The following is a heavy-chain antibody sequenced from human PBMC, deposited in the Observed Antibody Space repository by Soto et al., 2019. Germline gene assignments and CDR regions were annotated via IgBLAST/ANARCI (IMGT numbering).Heavy chain of an antibody. CDR3: RRVGDYYDSSGFQRDYHYYGMDV. D-gene: IGHD3-22*01. J-gene: IGHJ6*02. CDR1: GGSFSDYA. Sequence: QVQLVQSGAEVKKPGSSVKVSCQASGGSFSDYAISWVRQAPGQGHAWTGGIIPMLGIADNAQKFQGRVKITADEYTSTVYMELSSLRSEDTAVYYCRRVGDYYDSSGFQRDYHYYGMDVWGQGTTVTVAS. V-gene: IGHV1-69*01. CDR2: IIPMLGIA.